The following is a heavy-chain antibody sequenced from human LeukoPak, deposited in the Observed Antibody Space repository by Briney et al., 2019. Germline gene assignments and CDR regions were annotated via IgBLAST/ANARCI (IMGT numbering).Heavy chain of an antibody. D-gene: IGHD3-22*01. V-gene: IGHV3-48*03. CDR2: ISRSGDTI. CDR1: GFTFSRYE. Sequence: GGSLRLSCAASGFTFSRYEMNWVRQAPGKGLEWVSYISRSGDTIYFADSVKGRFTISRDNAKNSLYLQMSSLRAEDTAVYYCARASSGYYWDFDYWGQGALVTVSS. CDR3: ARASSGYYWDFDY. J-gene: IGHJ4*02.